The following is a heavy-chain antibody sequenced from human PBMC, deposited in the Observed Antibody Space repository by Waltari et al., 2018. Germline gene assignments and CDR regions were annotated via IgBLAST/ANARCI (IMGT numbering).Heavy chain of an antibody. CDR3: ARKGGDDGDYYNYYMDV. Sequence: QVQLQQWGAGLLKPSETLSLTCAVYGGSFSSYYWGWIRQPPGKGLEWIGEINRSGSTNYNPSLKSRGTISVDTSKTQSSLKLSSVTAADTALYYCARKGGDDGDYYNYYMDVWGKRTTVTISS. J-gene: IGHJ6*03. V-gene: IGHV4-34*01. D-gene: IGHD2-21*01. CDR2: INRSGST. CDR1: GGSFSSYY.